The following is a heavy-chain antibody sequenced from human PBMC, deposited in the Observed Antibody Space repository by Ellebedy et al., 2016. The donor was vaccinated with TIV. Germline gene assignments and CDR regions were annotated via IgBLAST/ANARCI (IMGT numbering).Heavy chain of an antibody. V-gene: IGHV4-4*07. D-gene: IGHD3-16*01. Sequence: SETLSLTXSVSGGSISSYYWSWIRQPAGKGLEWIGRIYTSGSTKYNSSLQSRVTMSVDRSKNQFSLKVTSVTAADTAVYFCGVGDYDDSSGHRPFNNWGQGTLVTVSS. CDR2: IYTSGST. J-gene: IGHJ4*02. CDR1: GGSISSYY. CDR3: GVGDYDDSSGHRPFNN.